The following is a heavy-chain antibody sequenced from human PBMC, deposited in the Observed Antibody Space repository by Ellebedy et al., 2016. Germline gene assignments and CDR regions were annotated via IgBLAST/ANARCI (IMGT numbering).Heavy chain of an antibody. CDR1: GFTFSSYS. Sequence: GESLKISCAASGFTFSSYSMNWVRQAPGKGLEWVSSISSSSSYIYYADSVKGRFTISRDNAKNSLYLQMNSLRAEDTAVYYCAREKPPNYDFWSGYYTSLYYYYGMDVWGQGTTVTVSS. CDR3: AREKPPNYDFWSGYYTSLYYYYGMDV. V-gene: IGHV3-21*01. D-gene: IGHD3-3*01. J-gene: IGHJ6*02. CDR2: ISSSSSYI.